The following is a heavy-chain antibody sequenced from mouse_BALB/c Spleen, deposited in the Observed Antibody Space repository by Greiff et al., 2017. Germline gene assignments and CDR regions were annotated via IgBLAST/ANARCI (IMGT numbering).Heavy chain of an antibody. Sequence: VQLQQSGAGLVKPGASVKLSCTASGFNIKDTYMHWVRQRPEQGLEWIGRIDPANGNTKYDPKFQGKATITADTSSNTAYLQLSSLTSEDTAVYYCARGNPSNDAMDYWGQGTSVTVSS. CDR1: GFNIKDTY. CDR3: ARGNPSNDAMDY. J-gene: IGHJ4*01. D-gene: IGHD2-1*01. V-gene: IGHV14-3*02. CDR2: IDPANGNT.